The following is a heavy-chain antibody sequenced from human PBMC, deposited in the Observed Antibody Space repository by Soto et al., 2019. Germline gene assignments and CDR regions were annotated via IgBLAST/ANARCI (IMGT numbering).Heavy chain of an antibody. Sequence: QVQLVQSGAEEKKPGASVKVSCKASGYTFTSYAMHWVRQAPGHRLEWMGWINAGNGNTKYSQKFQGRVTITRDTSASTDYMELSMLRSEDTAVYYCARGGGWYVWFDPWGQGTLVTVSS. CDR3: ARGGGWYVWFDP. CDR1: GYTFTSYA. V-gene: IGHV1-3*05. D-gene: IGHD6-19*01. CDR2: INAGNGNT. J-gene: IGHJ5*02.